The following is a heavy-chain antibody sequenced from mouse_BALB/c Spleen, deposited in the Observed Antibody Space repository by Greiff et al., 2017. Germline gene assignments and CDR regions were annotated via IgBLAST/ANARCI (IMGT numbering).Heavy chain of an antibody. J-gene: IGHJ3*01. CDR3: ARLFFYGSSPSFAY. V-gene: IGHV5-9-4*01. CDR2: ISSGGSYT. CDR1: GFTFSSYA. Sequence: DVKLVESGGGLVKPGGSLKLSCAASGFTFSSYAMSWVRQSPEKRLEWVAEISSGGSYTYYPDTVTGRVTISRDKSKNTLYLEMSSLRSEDTAMYYCARLFFYGSSPSFAYWGQGTLVTVSA. D-gene: IGHD1-1*01.